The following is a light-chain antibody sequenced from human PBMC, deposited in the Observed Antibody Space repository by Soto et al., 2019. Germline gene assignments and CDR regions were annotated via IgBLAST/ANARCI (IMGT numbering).Light chain of an antibody. CDR2: GAS. J-gene: IGKJ5*01. CDR1: QSISGA. CDR3: QQRSNWPPIT. Sequence: EIVMTQSPATLSVSPGGRATLSCRASQSISGALAWYQQKPGQAPRLLIYGASTRATTFPARFSGSGSGTDFTLTISSLEPEDFAVYYCQQRSNWPPITFGQGTRLEIK. V-gene: IGKV3-11*01.